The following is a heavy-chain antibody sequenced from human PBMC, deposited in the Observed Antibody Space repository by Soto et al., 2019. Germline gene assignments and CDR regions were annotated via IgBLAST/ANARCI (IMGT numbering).Heavy chain of an antibody. J-gene: IGHJ6*02. V-gene: IGHV1-69*08. CDR2: IIPILGIA. CDR1: GGTFSSYT. CDR3: ARDSPEWEHNGGYYYYCMDV. D-gene: IGHD1-26*01. Sequence: QVQLVQSGAEVKKPGSSVKVSCKASGGTFSSYTISWVRQAPGQGLEWMGRIIPILGIANYAQKFQDRVTITEDKSTSTAYMELSSLGSEDTAVYDCARDSPEWEHNGGYYYYCMDVWCQGTTVTVSS.